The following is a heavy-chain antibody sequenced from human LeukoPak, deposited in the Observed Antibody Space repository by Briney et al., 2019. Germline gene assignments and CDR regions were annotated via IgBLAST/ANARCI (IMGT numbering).Heavy chain of an antibody. D-gene: IGHD6-19*01. CDR2: ISPNTGAT. J-gene: IGHJ4*02. CDR1: GYTCTGYY. V-gene: IGHV1-2*02. Sequence: ASVKVSCKPSGYTCTGYYLHWVRQAPGQALEWMGWISPNTGATVYAQNFQGRVTMSRDTSISTAYMDLSRLRSDDTAVYYCARDRVGSGWPRPFYFEFWGQGTLVTVSS. CDR3: ARDRVGSGWPRPFYFEF.